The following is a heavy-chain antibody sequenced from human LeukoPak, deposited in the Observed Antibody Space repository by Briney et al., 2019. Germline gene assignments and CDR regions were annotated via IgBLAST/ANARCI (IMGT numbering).Heavy chain of an antibody. D-gene: IGHD5-18*01. Sequence: SETLSLTCAVYGGSFSGYYWSWIRQPPGKGLEWIGEINHSGSTNYNPSLKSRVTISVDTSKNQFSLKLSSVTAADTAVYYCARGRSGYSYGPRFDYWGQGTLVTASS. CDR1: GGSFSGYY. J-gene: IGHJ4*02. CDR2: INHSGST. CDR3: ARGRSGYSYGPRFDY. V-gene: IGHV4-34*01.